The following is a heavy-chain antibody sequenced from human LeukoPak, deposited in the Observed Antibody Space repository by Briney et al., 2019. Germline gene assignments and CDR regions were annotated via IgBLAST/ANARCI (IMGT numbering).Heavy chain of an antibody. V-gene: IGHV1-2*02. CDR1: GYTFTGYY. CDR3: ARDPDISPAFDI. Sequence: ASVKVSCKASGYTFTGYYMHWVRQAPGQGLEWMGWINPNSGGTNYAQKFQGRVTMTRDTSISTAYMELSRLRSDDTAVYYCARDPDISPAFDIWGQGTMVTVSS. CDR2: INPNSGGT. J-gene: IGHJ3*02. D-gene: IGHD3-9*01.